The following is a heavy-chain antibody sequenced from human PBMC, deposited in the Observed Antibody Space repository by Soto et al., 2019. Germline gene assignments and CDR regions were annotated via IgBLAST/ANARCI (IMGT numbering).Heavy chain of an antibody. CDR3: ARGGNGDNVGYWYFDL. CDR2: INPGGVST. J-gene: IGHJ2*01. CDR1: GYTFTTYY. D-gene: IGHD4-17*01. V-gene: IGHV1-46*01. Sequence: QVQLVQSGAEVKKPGASVEVSCKASGYTFTTYYIHWVRHAPGQGLEWMGVINPGGVSTKYAQKFQDRDTMTSDTSTSPVYMDLSSLRSEDTAVYFCARGGNGDNVGYWYFDLWGRGTQVTVSP.